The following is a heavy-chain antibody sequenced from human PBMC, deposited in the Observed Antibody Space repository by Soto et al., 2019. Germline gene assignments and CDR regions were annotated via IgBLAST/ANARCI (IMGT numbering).Heavy chain of an antibody. D-gene: IGHD4-17*01. J-gene: IGHJ6*02. CDR2: IDPSDSYT. CDR1: GYSFTSYW. V-gene: IGHV5-10-1*01. Sequence: GESLKISCKGSGYSFTSYWVTWVRQMPGKGLEWMGRIDPSDSYTNYNPPFQGHVTISVDKSISTAYLQWSSLKASDTAMYYCARLYGGNSGMDVWGQGTPVTVSS. CDR3: ARLYGGNSGMDV.